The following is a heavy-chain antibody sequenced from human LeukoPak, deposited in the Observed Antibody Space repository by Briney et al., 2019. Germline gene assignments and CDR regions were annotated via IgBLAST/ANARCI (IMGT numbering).Heavy chain of an antibody. J-gene: IGHJ6*03. Sequence: SETLSLTCTVSGGSISSYYWSWIRQPAGKGLEWIGRIYTSGSTNYNPSLKSLVTISVDTSKSQFSLKLSSVTAADTAVYYCARLISGSSGYYHYYYYYYYMDVWGKGTTVTVSS. V-gene: IGHV4-4*07. CDR1: GGSISSYY. CDR2: IYTSGST. CDR3: ARLISGSSGYYHYYYYYYYMDV. D-gene: IGHD3-22*01.